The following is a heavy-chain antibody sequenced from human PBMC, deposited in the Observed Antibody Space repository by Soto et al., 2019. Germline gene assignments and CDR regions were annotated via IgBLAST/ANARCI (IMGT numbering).Heavy chain of an antibody. D-gene: IGHD4-17*01. CDR2: IYYSGST. CDR1: GGSISSYY. Sequence: SETLSLTGSVSGGSISSYYWSWIRQPPGKGLEWIGYIYYSGSTNYNPSLKSRVTISVDTSKNQFSLKLSSVTAADTAVYYCARDPTVTTQLSYYNRMDVLGQGTTVTVSS. V-gene: IGHV4-59*01. J-gene: IGHJ6*02. CDR3: ARDPTVTTQLSYYNRMDV.